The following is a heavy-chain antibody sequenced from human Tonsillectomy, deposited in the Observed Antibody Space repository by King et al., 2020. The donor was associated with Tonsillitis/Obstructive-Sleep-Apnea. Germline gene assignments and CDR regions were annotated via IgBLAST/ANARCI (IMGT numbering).Heavy chain of an antibody. Sequence: VQLQQSGPGLVKPSQTLSLTFAISWDSVSRHSAAWNWIRQSPSRSLEWLGRTYYRSKWYNDYAVSVKSRITINPDTSKKQFSLPLNSVTPEDTAVYYCARFWAVAGAQKFDPWGQGTLVTVSS. J-gene: IGHJ5*02. CDR1: WDSVSRHSAA. V-gene: IGHV6-1*01. CDR2: TYYRSKWYN. CDR3: ARFWAVAGAQKFDP. D-gene: IGHD6-19*01.